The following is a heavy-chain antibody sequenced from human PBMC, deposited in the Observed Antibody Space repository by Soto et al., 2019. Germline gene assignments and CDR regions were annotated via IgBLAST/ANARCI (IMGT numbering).Heavy chain of an antibody. D-gene: IGHD6-13*01. V-gene: IGHV3-64*04. CDR2: IRSDGGGT. J-gene: IGHJ6*02. CDR3: AGTDYSTSAGV. CDR1: GVTFSNYA. Sequence: GSLRLSCSVSGVTFSNYAMHWVRQAPGKGLEYVSAIRSDGGGTYYADSVKGRFTISRDNSKNTLYLQMGSLRAEDTAVYFRAGTDYSTSAGVWGQGTTVTVSS.